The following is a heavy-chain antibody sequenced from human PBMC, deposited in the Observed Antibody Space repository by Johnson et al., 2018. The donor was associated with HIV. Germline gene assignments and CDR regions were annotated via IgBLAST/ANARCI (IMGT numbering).Heavy chain of an antibody. Sequence: QVQLMESGGGLVQPGGSLRLSCAASGFTFSDYYMSWIRQAPGKGLEWVSYISSSGSTIYYADSVKGRFTISRDNAKNSLYLQMNSLRAEDTAVYYCASLYYNFWSGYSSIGWSHAFDIWGQGTMVTVSS. J-gene: IGHJ3*02. D-gene: IGHD3-3*01. CDR1: GFTFSDYY. CDR3: ASLYYNFWSGYSSIGWSHAFDI. V-gene: IGHV3-11*04. CDR2: ISSSGSTI.